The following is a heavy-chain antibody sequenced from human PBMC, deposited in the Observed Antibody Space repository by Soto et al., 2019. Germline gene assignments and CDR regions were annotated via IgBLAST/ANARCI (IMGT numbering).Heavy chain of an antibody. V-gene: IGHV1-69*13. Sequence: SVKVSCKASGGTFSSYAISWVRQAPGQGLEWMGGIIPIFGTANYAQKFQGRVTITADESTSTAYMELSSLRSEDTAVYYCAREIAARRGMDVWGQGTTVTVSS. CDR2: IIPIFGTA. CDR1: GGTFSSYA. CDR3: AREIAARRGMDV. J-gene: IGHJ6*02. D-gene: IGHD6-6*01.